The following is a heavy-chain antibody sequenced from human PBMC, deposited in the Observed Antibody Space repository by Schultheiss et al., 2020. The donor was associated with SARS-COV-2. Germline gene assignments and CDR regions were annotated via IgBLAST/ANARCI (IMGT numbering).Heavy chain of an antibody. V-gene: IGHV4-30-4*01. Sequence: SETLSLTCTVSGGSISSSSYYWSWIRQPPGKGLEWIGYIYYSGSTYYNPSLKSRVTISVDTSKNQFSLKLSSVTAADTAVYYCARAKRAAGKGGWFDPWGQGTLVTVSS. D-gene: IGHD6-13*01. CDR3: ARAKRAAGKGGWFDP. CDR1: GGSISSSSYY. CDR2: IYYSGST. J-gene: IGHJ5*02.